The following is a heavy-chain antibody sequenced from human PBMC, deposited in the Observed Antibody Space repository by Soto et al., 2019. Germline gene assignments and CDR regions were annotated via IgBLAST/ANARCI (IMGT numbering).Heavy chain of an antibody. CDR1: GFTFSDYY. CDR2: ISSSGSTI. CDR3: AREWYSSSLSFSGYYYYGMDV. V-gene: IGHV3-11*04. Sequence: GGSLRLSCAASGFTFSDYYMSWIRQAPGKGLEWVSYISSSGSTIYYADSVKGRFTISRDNAKNSLYLQMNSLRAEDTAVYYCAREWYSSSLSFSGYYYYGMDVWGQGTTVTVSS. D-gene: IGHD6-6*01. J-gene: IGHJ6*02.